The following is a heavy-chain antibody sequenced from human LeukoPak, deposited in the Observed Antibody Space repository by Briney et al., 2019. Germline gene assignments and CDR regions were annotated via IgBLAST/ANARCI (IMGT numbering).Heavy chain of an antibody. CDR2: MNPNSGNT. J-gene: IGHJ6*03. CDR1: GYTFTSYD. D-gene: IGHD3-3*01. V-gene: IGHV1-8*03. Sequence: GASVKVSCKASGYTFTSYDINWVRQATGQGLEWMGWMNPNSGNTGYAQKFQGRVTITRNTSISTAYMELSSLRSEDTAVYYCARVSRFLEWSGYYYYMDVWGKGTTVTVSS. CDR3: ARVSRFLEWSGYYYYMDV.